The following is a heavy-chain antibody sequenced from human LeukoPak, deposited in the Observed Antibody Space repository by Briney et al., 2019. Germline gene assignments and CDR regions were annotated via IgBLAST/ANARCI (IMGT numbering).Heavy chain of an antibody. D-gene: IGHD5-24*01. V-gene: IGHV3-53*01. CDR1: GFTFSSYY. CDR2: IYVGGST. CDR3: ARGDGYNYWEY. Sequence: GGSLRLSCAASGFTFSSYYMSWVRQAPGKGLEWVSVIYVGGSTYYADSVRGRFTISRVISKNTLYLQMNNLRAEDTAVYYCARGDGYNYWEYWGQGTLVTVSS. J-gene: IGHJ4*02.